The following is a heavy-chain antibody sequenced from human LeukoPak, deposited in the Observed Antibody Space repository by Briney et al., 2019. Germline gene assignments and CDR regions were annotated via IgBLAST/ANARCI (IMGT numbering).Heavy chain of an antibody. D-gene: IGHD1-1*01. J-gene: IGHJ4*02. CDR2: INPNSGGT. V-gene: IGHV1-2*02. CDR1: GYSFTGYQ. Sequence: ASVKVSCKASGYSFTGYQMHWVRQAPGQGLEWMGWINPNSGGTNYAQKLQGRVTMTTDTSTGTAYMELRRLRSDDTAVYYCARDPGNWNDQGPHLPIDYWGQGTLVTVSS. CDR3: ARDPGNWNDQGPHLPIDY.